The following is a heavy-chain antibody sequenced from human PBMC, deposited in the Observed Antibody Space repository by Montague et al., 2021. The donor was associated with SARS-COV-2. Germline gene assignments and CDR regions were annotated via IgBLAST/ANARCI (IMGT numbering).Heavy chain of an antibody. V-gene: IGHV4-39*01. CDR1: GGSISSSSYY. CDR3: ARQGRISMVRLNWFDP. Sequence: SETLSLTCTVSGGSISSSSYYWGWLRQPPGKGLEWIGSIYYSGSTYYNPSLKSRVTISVDTSKNQFSLKLSSVTAADTAVYSCARQGRISMVRLNWFDPWGQGTLVTVSS. D-gene: IGHD3-10*01. CDR2: IYYSGST. J-gene: IGHJ5*02.